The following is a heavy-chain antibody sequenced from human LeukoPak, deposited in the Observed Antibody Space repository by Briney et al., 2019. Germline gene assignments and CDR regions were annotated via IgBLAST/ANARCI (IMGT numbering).Heavy chain of an antibody. CDR3: ARHGVGGVPDD. CDR2: TYHSGNT. CDR1: GGSISSSNYY. D-gene: IGHD3-16*01. J-gene: IGHJ4*02. Sequence: SETLSLICIVSGGSISSSNYYWGSIRQPPGKGLEWIGTTYHSGNTYFNPSLKSRVTISVDTSKNQFSLKLSSVTAADTAVYYCARHGVGGVPDDWGQGTLVTVSS. V-gene: IGHV4-39*01.